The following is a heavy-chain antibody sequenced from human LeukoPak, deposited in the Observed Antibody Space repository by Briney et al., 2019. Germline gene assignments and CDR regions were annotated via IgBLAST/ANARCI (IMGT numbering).Heavy chain of an antibody. Sequence: SETLSLTCTVSGGSISSSSYYWGWIRQPPGKGLEWIGSIYYSGSTYYNPSLKSRVTISVDTSKNQFSLKLSSVTAADTAVYYCARAPPYGTSSVAFDIWGQGTMVTVSS. J-gene: IGHJ3*02. D-gene: IGHD2-2*01. CDR1: GGSISSSSYY. CDR2: IYYSGST. CDR3: ARAPPYGTSSVAFDI. V-gene: IGHV4-39*07.